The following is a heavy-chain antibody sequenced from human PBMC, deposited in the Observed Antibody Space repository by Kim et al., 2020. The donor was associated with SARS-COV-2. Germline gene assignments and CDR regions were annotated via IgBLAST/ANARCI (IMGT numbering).Heavy chain of an antibody. V-gene: IGHV1-24*01. Sequence: AQKFQGRVPMTEDTSTDTAYMELSSLRSEDTAVYYCATARGSSWPHFFDYWGQGTLVTVSS. CDR3: ATARGSSWPHFFDY. D-gene: IGHD6-13*01. J-gene: IGHJ4*02.